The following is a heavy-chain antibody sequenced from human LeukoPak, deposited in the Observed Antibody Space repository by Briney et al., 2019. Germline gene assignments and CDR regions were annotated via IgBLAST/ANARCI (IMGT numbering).Heavy chain of an antibody. CDR1: GYTFTYYY. J-gene: IGHJ5*02. Sequence: ASVKVSCKASGYTFTYYYIHWMRQAPGRGLEWMGWINPDSDVTSYAQKFQGRVTMTRDTSISTVYVELSRLRSDDTAVYYCARSDSYTWFDPWGQGTLVTVSS. CDR2: INPDSDVT. CDR3: ARSDSYTWFDP. V-gene: IGHV1-2*02. D-gene: IGHD2-15*01.